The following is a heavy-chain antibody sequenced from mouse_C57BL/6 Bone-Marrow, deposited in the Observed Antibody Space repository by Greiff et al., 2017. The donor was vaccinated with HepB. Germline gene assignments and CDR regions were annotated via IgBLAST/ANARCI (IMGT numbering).Heavy chain of an antibody. CDR1: GFHIKDDY. CDR3: TELRLNY. D-gene: IGHD3-2*02. J-gene: IGHJ2*01. Sequence: VQLQQSGAELVRPGASVKLSCTASGFHIKDDYMHWVKQRPEQGLEWIGWIDPENGDTEYASKFQGKATITADTSSNTAYLQLSSLTSEDTAVYYCTELRLNYWGQGTTLTVSS. CDR2: IDPENGDT. V-gene: IGHV14-4*01.